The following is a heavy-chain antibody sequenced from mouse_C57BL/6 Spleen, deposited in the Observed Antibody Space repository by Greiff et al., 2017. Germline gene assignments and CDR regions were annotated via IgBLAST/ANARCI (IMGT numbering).Heavy chain of an antibody. CDR3: ARGGTTVVADWYFDV. Sequence: EVKLQESGPELVKPGASVKIPCKASGYTFTDYNMDWVKQSHGKSLEWIGDINPNNGGTIYNQKFKGKATLTVDKSSSTAYMELRSLTSEDTAVYYCARGGTTVVADWYFDVWGTGTTVTVSS. D-gene: IGHD1-1*01. V-gene: IGHV1-18*01. CDR2: INPNNGGT. J-gene: IGHJ1*03. CDR1: GYTFTDYN.